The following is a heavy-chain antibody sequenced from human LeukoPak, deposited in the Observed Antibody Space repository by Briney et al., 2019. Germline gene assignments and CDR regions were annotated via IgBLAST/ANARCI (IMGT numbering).Heavy chain of an antibody. CDR2: ISSTRSYI. CDR1: GFTFSSYA. D-gene: IGHD3-10*01. CDR3: ARAAFMASFDY. Sequence: GGSLRLSCAASGFTFSSYAMHWVRQAPGKGLEWVSSISSTRSYIHYADSVKGRFTISRDNAKNSLYLQMNSLRAEDTAVYYCARAAFMASFDYWGQGTLVTVSS. J-gene: IGHJ4*02. V-gene: IGHV3-21*01.